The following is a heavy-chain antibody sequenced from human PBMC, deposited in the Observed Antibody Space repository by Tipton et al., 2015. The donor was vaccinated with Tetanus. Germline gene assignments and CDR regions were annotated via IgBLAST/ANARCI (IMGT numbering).Heavy chain of an antibody. D-gene: IGHD3-16*01. V-gene: IGHV4-59*01. J-gene: IGHJ4*02. CDR2: IYYRGST. Sequence: LRLSCTVSGGSLDSYYWNWIRQPPGKGLEWIGYIYYRGSTNYNPSLKSRVTFSVDTSTKQFSLKLSSVSAADTAVYCCAREKTGLMYYFDSWGQGTLVAVSS. CDR1: GGSLDSYY. CDR3: AREKTGLMYYFDS.